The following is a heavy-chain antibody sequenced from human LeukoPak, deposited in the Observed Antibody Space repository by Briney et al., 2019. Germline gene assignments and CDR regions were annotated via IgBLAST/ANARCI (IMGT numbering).Heavy chain of an antibody. CDR3: ARDRTYYGSGSYNTFGMDV. J-gene: IGHJ6*04. V-gene: IGHV3-23*01. D-gene: IGHD3-10*01. Sequence: QAGASLRLSCAASGFTFSSYAMSWVRQAPGKGLEWVSAISGSGGSTYYADSVKGRFTISRDNSKNTLYLQMNSLRAEDTAVYYCARDRTYYGSGSYNTFGMDVWGKGTTVTVSS. CDR1: GFTFSSYA. CDR2: ISGSGGST.